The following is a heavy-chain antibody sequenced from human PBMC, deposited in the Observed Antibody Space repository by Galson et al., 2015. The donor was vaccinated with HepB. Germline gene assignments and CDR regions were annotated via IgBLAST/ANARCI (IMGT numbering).Heavy chain of an antibody. CDR2: VNNDGSKT. CDR3: VCAAG. D-gene: IGHD6-25*01. CDR1: GFALSSQW. V-gene: IGHV3-74*01. J-gene: IGHJ4*02. Sequence: SLRLSCAVSGFALSSQWMHWVRQVPGKGLVWVALVNNDGSKTVFADSVRGRFTVTRDNARNTVYLQMDSLRVEDTAVYYCVCAAGWGQGTLVTVSS.